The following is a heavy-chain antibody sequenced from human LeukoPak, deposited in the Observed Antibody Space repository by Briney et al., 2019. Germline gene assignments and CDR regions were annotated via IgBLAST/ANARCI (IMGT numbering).Heavy chain of an antibody. D-gene: IGHD4-17*01. Sequence: SQTLSLTCTVSGGSISSGGYYWSWIRQHPGKGLEWIGYIYYSGSTYYNPSLKSRVTISADTSKNQFSLKLSSVTAADTAVYYCARNSYGDYVRFDPWGQGTLVTVSS. CDR2: IYYSGST. CDR3: ARNSYGDYVRFDP. V-gene: IGHV4-31*03. CDR1: GGSISSGGYY. J-gene: IGHJ5*02.